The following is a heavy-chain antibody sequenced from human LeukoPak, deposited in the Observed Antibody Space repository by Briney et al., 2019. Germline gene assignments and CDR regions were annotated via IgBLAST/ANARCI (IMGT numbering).Heavy chain of an antibody. V-gene: IGHV3-7*03. CDR1: GFTFSSYW. CDR3: ARGSRWFGELSPYYFDY. CDR2: IKQDGSEK. J-gene: IGHJ4*02. D-gene: IGHD3-10*01. Sequence: GGSLRLSCAASGFTFSSYWMSWVRQAPGKGLEWVANIKQDGSEKYYVDSVKGRFTISRDNAKNSLYLQMNSLRAEDTAVYYCARGSRWFGELSPYYFDYWGQGTLVTVSS.